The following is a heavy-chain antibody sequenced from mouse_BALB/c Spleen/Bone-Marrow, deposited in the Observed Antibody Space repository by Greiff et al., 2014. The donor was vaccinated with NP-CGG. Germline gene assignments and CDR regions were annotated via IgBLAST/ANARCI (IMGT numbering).Heavy chain of an antibody. CDR1: GFNIKDTY. CDR3: APYYYGSSQVAY. CDR2: IDPANGNT. J-gene: IGHJ3*01. Sequence: EVQLQQSGAELVKPGASVKLSCTASGFNIKDTYMHWVKQRPEQGLEWIGRIDPANGNTKYDPKFQGKATITADTSSNTAYLQLSSLTSEDTAVYYCAPYYYGSSQVAYWGQGTLVTVSA. D-gene: IGHD1-1*01. V-gene: IGHV14-3*02.